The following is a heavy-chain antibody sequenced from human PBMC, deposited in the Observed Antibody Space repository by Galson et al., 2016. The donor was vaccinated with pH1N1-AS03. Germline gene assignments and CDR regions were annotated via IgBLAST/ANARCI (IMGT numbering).Heavy chain of an antibody. CDR3: ARDGMRGDACDI. CDR1: GFIFNTHW. Sequence: SLRLSCAASGFIFNTHWMHWVRQPPGEGLVWVSRIDNDGRNTDYADSVKGRFIISRDNAKNTLYLEMNSLRVEDTAVYYCARDGMRGDACDIWGQGTMVTVSP. D-gene: IGHD1-1*01. V-gene: IGHV3-74*01. J-gene: IGHJ3*02. CDR2: IDNDGRNT.